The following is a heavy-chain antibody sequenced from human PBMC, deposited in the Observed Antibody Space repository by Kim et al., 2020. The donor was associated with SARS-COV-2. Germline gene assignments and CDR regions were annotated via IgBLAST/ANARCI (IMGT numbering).Heavy chain of an antibody. CDR1: GFTFSSYW. J-gene: IGHJ6*02. CDR3: AYSPLGYYYYGMDV. D-gene: IGHD2-21*01. V-gene: IGHV3-74*01. CDR2: INSDGSST. Sequence: GGSLRLSCAASGFTFSSYWMHWVRQAPGKGLVWVSRINSDGSSTSYADSVKGRFTISRDNAKNTLYLQMNSLRAEDTAVYYCAYSPLGYYYYGMDVWGQGTTVTVSS.